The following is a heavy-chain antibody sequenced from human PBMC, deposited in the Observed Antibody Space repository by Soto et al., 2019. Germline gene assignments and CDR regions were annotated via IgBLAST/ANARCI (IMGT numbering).Heavy chain of an antibody. CDR3: AKAGGGPLNWFDP. CDR1: GGSISGYY. Sequence: PSETLSLTCTVSGGSISGYYWHWIRLPPGKGLEWLGYISFSGSTNYNPSLKSRVTISVDTSKNHFSLKLSSVTAADTAVYYCAKAGGGPLNWFDPWGQGTLVTVS. D-gene: IGHD2-15*01. CDR2: ISFSGST. V-gene: IGHV4-59*01. J-gene: IGHJ5*02.